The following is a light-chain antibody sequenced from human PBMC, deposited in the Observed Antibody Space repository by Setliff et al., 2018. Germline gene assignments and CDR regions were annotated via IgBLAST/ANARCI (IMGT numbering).Light chain of an antibody. V-gene: IGLV2-14*03. CDR1: IGDVGAYDF. CDR2: DVS. J-gene: IGLJ1*01. CDR3: NSYTSSYTDV. Sequence: QSALTQPASVSGSPGQSITISCSGTIGDVGAYDFVSWYQHHPGKAPKLVIYDVSKRPSGISNRFSGSKSGNTASLTISGLQTEDEADYYCNSYTSSYTDVFGTGTKVTVL.